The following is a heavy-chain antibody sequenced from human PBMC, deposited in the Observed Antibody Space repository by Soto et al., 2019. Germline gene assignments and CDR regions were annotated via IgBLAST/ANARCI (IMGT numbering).Heavy chain of an antibody. Sequence: KPSETLSLTCTVSGGSISSSSYYWGWIRQPPGRGLEWIGSIYYSGSTYYNPSLKSRVTISVDTSKNQFSLKLSSVTAADTAVYYCARTSLVVVAATMDYYGMDVWGQGTTVTVSS. D-gene: IGHD2-15*01. CDR3: ARTSLVVVAATMDYYGMDV. V-gene: IGHV4-39*01. J-gene: IGHJ6*02. CDR2: IYYSGST. CDR1: GGSISSSSYY.